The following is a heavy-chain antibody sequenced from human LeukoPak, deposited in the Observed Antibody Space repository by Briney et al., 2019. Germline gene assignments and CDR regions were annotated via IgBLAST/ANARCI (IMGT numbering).Heavy chain of an antibody. CDR2: INPNSGGT. CDR3: AREPSNYYGSGSYRLRTNWFDP. J-gene: IGHJ5*02. CDR1: GYTFTGYY. D-gene: IGHD3-10*01. V-gene: IGHV1-2*02. Sequence: ASVKVSCKASGYTFTGYYMHWVRQAPGQGLEWMGWINPNSGGTNYAQKFQGRVTMTRDTSISTAYMELSRLRSDDTAVYYCAREPSNYYGSGSYRLRTNWFDPWGQGTRVTVSA.